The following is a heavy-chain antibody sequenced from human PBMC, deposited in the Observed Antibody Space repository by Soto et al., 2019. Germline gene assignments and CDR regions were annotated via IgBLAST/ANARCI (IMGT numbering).Heavy chain of an antibody. V-gene: IGHV3-30*18. J-gene: IGHJ6*02. CDR1: GFTFSSYG. Sequence: GGSLRLSCAASGFTFSSYGMHWVRQAPGKGLEWVAVISYDGSNKYYADSVKGRFTISRDNSKNTLYLQMNSLRAEDTAVYYCAKNLNDFWSGYWHLGVYYYGMDVWGQGTTVTVSS. D-gene: IGHD3-3*01. CDR2: ISYDGSNK. CDR3: AKNLNDFWSGYWHLGVYYYGMDV.